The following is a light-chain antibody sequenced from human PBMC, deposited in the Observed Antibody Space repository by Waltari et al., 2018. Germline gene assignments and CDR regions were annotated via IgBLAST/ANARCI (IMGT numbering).Light chain of an antibody. Sequence: IDKDTQRPSGIPERFSGSSSGTTVTMTISGVQAEDEAAYYCLSADRSCTSKVFGGGTKLTVL. CDR3: LSADRSCTSKV. CDR2: KDT. J-gene: IGLJ3*02. V-gene: IGLV3-25*03.